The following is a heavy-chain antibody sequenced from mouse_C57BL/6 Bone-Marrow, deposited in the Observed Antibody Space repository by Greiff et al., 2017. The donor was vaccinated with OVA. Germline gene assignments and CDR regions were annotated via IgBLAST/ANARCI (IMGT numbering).Heavy chain of an antibody. V-gene: IGHV1-82*01. Sequence: VQLQQSGPELVKPGASVKISCKASGYAFSSSWMNWVKQRPGKGLEWIGRIYPGDGDTNYNGKFKGKATLTADKSSSTAYMQLSSLPSEDSAVYFCAATVVATDYAMDYWGQGTSVTVSS. D-gene: IGHD1-1*01. CDR2: IYPGDGDT. J-gene: IGHJ4*01. CDR1: GYAFSSSW. CDR3: AATVVATDYAMDY.